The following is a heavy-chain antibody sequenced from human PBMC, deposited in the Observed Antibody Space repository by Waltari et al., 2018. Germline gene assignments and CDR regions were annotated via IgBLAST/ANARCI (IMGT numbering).Heavy chain of an antibody. V-gene: IGHV3-7*01. J-gene: IGHJ4*02. Sequence: EVQLVESGGGLVQPGGSLRLSCATSGFSFINYAMNWVRQAPGKGLEWVAYINQDGSEKYYVDSVKGRFTISRDNAKNSLYLQMNSLRAGDTAVYYCAREALYDFWSGYPDYWGQGTLVTVSS. CDR3: AREALYDFWSGYPDY. CDR2: INQDGSEK. CDR1: GFSFINYA. D-gene: IGHD3-3*01.